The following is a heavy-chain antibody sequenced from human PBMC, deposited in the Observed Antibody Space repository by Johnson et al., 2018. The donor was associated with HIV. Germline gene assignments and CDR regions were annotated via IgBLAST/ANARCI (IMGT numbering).Heavy chain of an antibody. CDR3: TKDLVSWNGIWREAFDI. Sequence: APGKGLEWVALLSYDGTKKEYAESVKGRFTISRDNSKKTVYMQMNSLRDEDTAVYYCTKDLVSWNGIWREAFDIWGQGTMVTVS. D-gene: IGHD1-1*01. V-gene: IGHV3-30*18. J-gene: IGHJ3*02. CDR2: LSYDGTKK.